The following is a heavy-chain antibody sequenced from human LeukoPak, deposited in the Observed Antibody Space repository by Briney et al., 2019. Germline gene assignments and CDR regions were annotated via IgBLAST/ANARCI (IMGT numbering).Heavy chain of an antibody. J-gene: IGHJ3*02. CDR1: GGSISTYY. D-gene: IGHD3-22*01. CDR2: IYYSGST. Sequence: SETLSPTCTVSGGSISTYYWSWIRQPPGKGLEWIGHIYYSGSTNYNPSLTGRVTISVDTSKNQFSLKLSSVTAADTAVYYCAREYNYYDSSGWDAFEIWGQGTMVTVSS. CDR3: AREYNYYDSSGWDAFEI. V-gene: IGHV4-59*01.